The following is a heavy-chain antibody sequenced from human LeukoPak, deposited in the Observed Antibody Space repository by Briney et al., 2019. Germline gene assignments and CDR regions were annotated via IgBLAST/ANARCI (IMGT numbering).Heavy chain of an antibody. Sequence: GGSLRLSCAASGFTVSSNYMSWVRQAPGKGLEWVSVIYGGGSTYYADSVKGRFTISRDNSKNTLYLQMNSLRAEDTAVYYCARLVATIGLDYWGQGTLVTVSS. J-gene: IGHJ4*02. CDR3: ARLVATIGLDY. CDR2: IYGGGST. D-gene: IGHD5-12*01. V-gene: IGHV3-53*01. CDR1: GFTVSSNY.